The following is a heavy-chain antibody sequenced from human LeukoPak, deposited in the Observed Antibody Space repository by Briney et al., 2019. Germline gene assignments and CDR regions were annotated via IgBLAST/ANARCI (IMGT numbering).Heavy chain of an antibody. J-gene: IGHJ4*02. D-gene: IGHD3-16*02. CDR2: IYYSGST. V-gene: IGHV4-61*08. CDR3: ARESWRWDYVWGSYRFFDY. Sequence: PSETLSLTCSVSGGSISSDGSYWSWIRQPPGKGLEWIGYIYYSGSTNYNPSLKSRVTISVDTSKNQFSLKLSSVTAADTAVYYCARESWRWDYVWGSYRFFDYWGQGTLVTVSS. CDR1: GGSISSDGSY.